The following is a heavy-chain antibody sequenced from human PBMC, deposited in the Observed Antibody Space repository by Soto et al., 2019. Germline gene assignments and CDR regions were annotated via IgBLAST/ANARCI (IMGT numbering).Heavy chain of an antibody. CDR1: GYSFTSYW. J-gene: IGHJ6*02. CDR2: IDPSDSYT. CDR3: ARATRTVTHAYYYYGMDV. Sequence: GESLKISCKGSGYSFTSYWISWVRQMPGKGLEWMGRIDPSDSYTNYSPSFQGHVTISADKSISTAYLQWSSLKASDTAMYYCARATRTVTHAYYYYGMDVWGQGTTVTVSS. V-gene: IGHV5-10-1*01. D-gene: IGHD4-17*01.